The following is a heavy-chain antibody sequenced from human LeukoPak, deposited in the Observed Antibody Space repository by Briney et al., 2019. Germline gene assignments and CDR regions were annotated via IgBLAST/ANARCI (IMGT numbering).Heavy chain of an antibody. CDR2: ISGSGGST. J-gene: IGHJ4*02. Sequence: GGSLRLSCAASGFTFSSYGMSWVRQAPGKGLEWVSAISGSGGSTYYADSVKGRFTISRDNSKNTLYLQMNSLRAEDTAVYYCANPNQYYDILTGYYYFDYWGQGTLVTVSS. CDR3: ANPNQYYDILTGYYYFDY. CDR1: GFTFSSYG. V-gene: IGHV3-23*01. D-gene: IGHD3-9*01.